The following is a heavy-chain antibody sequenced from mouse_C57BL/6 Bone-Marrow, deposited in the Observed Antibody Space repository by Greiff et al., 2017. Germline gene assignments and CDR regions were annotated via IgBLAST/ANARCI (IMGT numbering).Heavy chain of an antibody. CDR3: TRIAY. CDR2: IDPENGDT. V-gene: IGHV14-4*01. Sequence: VQLQQPGAELVRPGSSVKLSCKASGYTFTSYWMHWVKQRPEQGLEWIGWIDPENGDTEYASKFQGKATITVDTSSNTAYLQLSSLTSEDTAVYYCTRIAYWGQGTLVTVSA. J-gene: IGHJ3*01. CDR1: GYTFTSYW.